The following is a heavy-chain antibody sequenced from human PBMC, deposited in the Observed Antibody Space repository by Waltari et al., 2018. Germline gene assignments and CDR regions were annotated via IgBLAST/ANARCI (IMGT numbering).Heavy chain of an antibody. J-gene: IGHJ6*02. CDR3: ARLGVRGVTTLFYYYYGMDV. Sequence: QVQLQESGPGLVKPSETLSLTCPVSGGYISSYYWTWIRQPPGQGLEWIGYIYYSVSTNSNPSLKSQVTISVDTSKNQFTLKLSSVTASDTAVYYCARLGVRGVTTLFYYYYGMDVWGQGTTVTVSS. CDR1: GGYISSYY. CDR2: IYYSVST. V-gene: IGHV4-59*01. D-gene: IGHD3-10*01.